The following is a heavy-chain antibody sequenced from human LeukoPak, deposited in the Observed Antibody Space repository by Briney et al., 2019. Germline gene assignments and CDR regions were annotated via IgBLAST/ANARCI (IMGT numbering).Heavy chain of an antibody. CDR3: ARDRQSSGWYGYFDY. CDR2: IIPIFGTA. V-gene: IGHV1-69*13. D-gene: IGHD6-19*01. J-gene: IGHJ4*02. Sequence: SVKVSCKASGGTFSSYAISWVRQAPGQGLEWMGGIIPIFGTANYAQKFQGRVTITADESTSTAYMELSSLRSEDTAVYYCARDRQSSGWYGYFDYWGQGTLVTVSS. CDR1: GGTFSSYA.